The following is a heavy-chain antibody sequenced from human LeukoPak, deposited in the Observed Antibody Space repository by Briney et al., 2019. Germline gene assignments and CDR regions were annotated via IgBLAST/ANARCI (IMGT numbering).Heavy chain of an antibody. CDR2: ISSSGTTI. CDR1: GFTFSSYE. J-gene: IGHJ4*02. CDR3: ARRYCRSTSCLIDY. Sequence: PGGSLRLSCAASGFTFSSYEMNWVRQAPGKGLEWVSYISSSGTTIYYADSVKGRFTISRDNAKNSLYLQMNSLRAEDTAVYYCARRYCRSTSCLIDYWGQGTLVTVSS. V-gene: IGHV3-48*03. D-gene: IGHD2-2*01.